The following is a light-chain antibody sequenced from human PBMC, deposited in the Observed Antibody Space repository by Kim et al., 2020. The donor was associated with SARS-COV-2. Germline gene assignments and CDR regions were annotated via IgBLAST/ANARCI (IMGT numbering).Light chain of an antibody. CDR3: QQYKSYPLT. Sequence: DIQMTQSPSSLSASVGDRVTITCRASQGVAKDLAWFQQEPGKAPKSLIYGASSLQSGVPSRFSGSGSGTEFTLTITSLQPEDFATYFCQQYKSYPLTFGGGTKV. J-gene: IGKJ4*01. CDR1: QGVAKD. CDR2: GAS. V-gene: IGKV1-16*01.